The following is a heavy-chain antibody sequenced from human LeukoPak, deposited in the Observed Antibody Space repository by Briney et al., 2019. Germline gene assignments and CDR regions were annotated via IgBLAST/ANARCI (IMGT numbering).Heavy chain of an antibody. J-gene: IGHJ4*02. CDR2: INHSGST. CDR3: ARVVVAAAGKEQFDY. D-gene: IGHD6-13*01. V-gene: IGHV4-34*01. CDR1: GGSFSGYY. Sequence: SETLSLTCAVYGGSFSGYYWSWIRQPPGKGLEWIGEINHSGSTNYNPSLKSRVTISVDTSKNQFSLKLSSVTAADTAVYYCARVVVAAAGKEQFDYWGQGTLVTVSS.